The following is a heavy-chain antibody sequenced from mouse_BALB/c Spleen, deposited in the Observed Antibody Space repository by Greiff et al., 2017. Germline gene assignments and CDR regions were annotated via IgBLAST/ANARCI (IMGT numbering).Heavy chain of an antibody. D-gene: IGHD1-1*01. J-gene: IGHJ3*01. CDR1: GFNIKDTY. Sequence: VQLQQSGAELVKPGASVKLSCTASGFNIKDTYMHWVKQRPEQGLEWIGRIDPANGNTKYDPKFQGKATITADTSSNTAYLQLSSLTSEDTAVYYCARVYGSGYAWFADWGQGTLVTVSA. CDR3: ARVYGSGYAWFAD. V-gene: IGHV14-3*02. CDR2: IDPANGNT.